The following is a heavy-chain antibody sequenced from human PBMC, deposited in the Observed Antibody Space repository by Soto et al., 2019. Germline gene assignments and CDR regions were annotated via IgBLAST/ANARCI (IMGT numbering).Heavy chain of an antibody. CDR1: GGSISSSNW. J-gene: IGHJ2*01. CDR2: IYHSGST. D-gene: IGHD2-15*01. CDR3: ATIKCSGGSCSGDWYFDL. Sequence: QVQLQESGPGLVKPSGTLSLTCAVSGGSISSSNWWSWVRQPPGKGLEWIGEIYHSGSTNYNPSLKSRVTISVDKSKNQFSLKLSSVTAADTAVYYCATIKCSGGSCSGDWYFDLWCRGTLVTVSS. V-gene: IGHV4-4*02.